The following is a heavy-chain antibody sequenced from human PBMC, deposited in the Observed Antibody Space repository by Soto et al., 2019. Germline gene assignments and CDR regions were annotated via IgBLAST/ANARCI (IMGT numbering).Heavy chain of an antibody. CDR2: IYYSGGT. J-gene: IGHJ4*02. Sequence: SETLSLTCTVSGGSISSYYWSWIRQPPGKGLEWIGYIYYSGGTNYNPSLKSRVTISVDTSKNQFSLKLSSVTAADTAVYYCARVAFYSSGPDYWGQGTLVTVSS. V-gene: IGHV4-59*01. CDR3: ARVAFYSSGPDY. CDR1: GGSISSYY. D-gene: IGHD6-19*01.